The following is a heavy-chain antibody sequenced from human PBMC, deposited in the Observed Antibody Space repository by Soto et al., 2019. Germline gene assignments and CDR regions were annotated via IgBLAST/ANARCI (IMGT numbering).Heavy chain of an antibody. Sequence: QVQLVQSGAEVKKPGSSVKVSCKASGGTFSSYAISWVRQAPGQGLEWMGGIIPIFGTANYAQKFQGRVTSTAHESTSTAYMELSSLRSEDTAVYYCARDSNGRTLMDHYYYYGMDVWGQGTTVTVSS. CDR2: IIPIFGTA. V-gene: IGHV1-69*01. CDR3: ARDSNGRTLMDHYYYYGMDV. D-gene: IGHD3-10*01. J-gene: IGHJ6*02. CDR1: GGTFSSYA.